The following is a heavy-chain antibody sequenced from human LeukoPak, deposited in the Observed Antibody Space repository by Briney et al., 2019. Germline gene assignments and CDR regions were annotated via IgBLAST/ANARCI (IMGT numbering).Heavy chain of an antibody. CDR1: GFIFSSYS. D-gene: IGHD4-23*01. Sequence: GGSLRLSCAASGFIFSSYSMNWVRQAPGKGLEWVSYISSSSSTIYYAESVKGRFTISRDNAKNSLYLQMNSLRDEDTAVYYCVKVAAGHSVNYFDYWGQGTLVTVSS. CDR3: VKVAAGHSVNYFDY. V-gene: IGHV3-48*02. CDR2: ISSSSSTI. J-gene: IGHJ4*02.